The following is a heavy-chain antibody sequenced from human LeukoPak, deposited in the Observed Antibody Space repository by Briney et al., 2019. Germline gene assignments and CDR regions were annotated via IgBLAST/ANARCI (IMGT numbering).Heavy chain of an antibody. CDR3: ARDVTYHGGDWFDP. Sequence: HPGGSLRLSCAASEFTFSSYSMSWVRQAPGKGLEWVSYISSTASSIYYADSVEGRFTISRDNAKNSLYLQMNSLRAEDTAVYYCARDVTYHGGDWFDPWGQGTLVTVSS. J-gene: IGHJ5*02. CDR2: ISSTASSI. V-gene: IGHV3-48*04. CDR1: EFTFSSYS. D-gene: IGHD4-23*01.